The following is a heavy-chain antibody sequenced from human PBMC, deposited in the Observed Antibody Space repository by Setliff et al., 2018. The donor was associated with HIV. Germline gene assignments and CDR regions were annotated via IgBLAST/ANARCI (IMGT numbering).Heavy chain of an antibody. D-gene: IGHD1-26*01. CDR3: ALASIVSTARWNH. CDR2: INPNSGAT. V-gene: IGHV1-2*02. Sequence: ASVKVSCKASGYTFSGYYLHWVRRAPGQGLEWMGWINPNSGATNYAQNFQGRVTMTRDTSISTAYMDLSSLTSDYTAVYYCALASIVSTARWNHWGRGTLVTVPQ. CDR1: GYTFSGYY. J-gene: IGHJ5*02.